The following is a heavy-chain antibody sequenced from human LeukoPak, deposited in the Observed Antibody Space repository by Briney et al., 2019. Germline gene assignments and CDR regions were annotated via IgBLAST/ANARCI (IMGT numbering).Heavy chain of an antibody. J-gene: IGHJ4*02. CDR1: GGTFSSYA. Sequence: GASVKVSCKASGGTFSSYAISWVRQAPGQGLEWMGGIIPIFGTANYAQKFQGRVTMTRNTSISTAYMELSSLRSEDTAVYYCARGFSSSSDTVSGYWGQGTLVTVSS. D-gene: IGHD6-6*01. V-gene: IGHV1-69*05. CDR2: IIPIFGTA. CDR3: ARGFSSSSDTVSGY.